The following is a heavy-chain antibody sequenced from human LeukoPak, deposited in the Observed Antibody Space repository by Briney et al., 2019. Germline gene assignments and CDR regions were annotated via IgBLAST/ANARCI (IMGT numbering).Heavy chain of an antibody. CDR2: ISNDGSNR. J-gene: IGHJ4*02. CDR1: GFTFSSYS. D-gene: IGHD6-19*01. CDR3: ARGSPTSGWYWYVEY. Sequence: RAGGSLRLSCAASGFTFSSYSMNWVRQAPGKGLEWVAVISNDGSNRYYADSVEGRFVISRDDSKNTLYMHLNSLRSEDTAVYYCARGSPTSGWYWYVEYWGQGTLVSVSS. V-gene: IGHV3-30*03.